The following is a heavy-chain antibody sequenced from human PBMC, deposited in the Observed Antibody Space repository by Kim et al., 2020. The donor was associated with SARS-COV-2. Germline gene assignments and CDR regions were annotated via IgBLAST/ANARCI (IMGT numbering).Heavy chain of an antibody. Sequence: SETLSLTCAVYGGSFSGYYWSWIRQPPGKGLEWIGEINHSGSTNYNPSLKSRVTISVDTSKNQFPLKLSSVTAADTAVYYCARATPLTVEYCFDYWGQGT. J-gene: IGHJ4*02. CDR2: INHSGST. CDR3: ARATPLTVEYCFDY. V-gene: IGHV4-34*01. D-gene: IGHD4-17*01. CDR1: GGSFSGYY.